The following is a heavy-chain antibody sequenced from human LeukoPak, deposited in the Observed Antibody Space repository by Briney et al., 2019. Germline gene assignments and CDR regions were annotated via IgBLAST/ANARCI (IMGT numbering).Heavy chain of an antibody. Sequence: GSSVKVSCKASGGTFSSYAISWVRQAPGQGLEWMGRIIPILGIANYAQKFQGRVTITADKSTSTAYMELSSLRSEDTAVYYCARSVIVGATSYYYHYMDVWGKGTTVTVSS. D-gene: IGHD1-26*01. CDR2: IIPILGIA. J-gene: IGHJ6*03. V-gene: IGHV1-69*04. CDR1: GGTFSSYA. CDR3: ARSVIVGATSYYYHYMDV.